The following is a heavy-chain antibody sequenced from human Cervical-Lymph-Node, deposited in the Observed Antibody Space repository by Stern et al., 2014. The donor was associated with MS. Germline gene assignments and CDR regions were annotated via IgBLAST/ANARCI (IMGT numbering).Heavy chain of an antibody. V-gene: IGHV1-69*01. CDR3: ATPLDYGGNSLAAFDI. CDR2: IIPIFGTA. D-gene: IGHD4-23*01. Sequence: QMQLVQSGAEVKKPGSSVKVSCKASGGTFSSYAISWVQQAPGQGLEWMGGIIPIFGTANYAQKFQGRVTITADESTSTAYMELSSLRSEDTAVYYCATPLDYGGNSLAAFDIWGQGTMVTVSS. CDR1: GGTFSSYA. J-gene: IGHJ3*02.